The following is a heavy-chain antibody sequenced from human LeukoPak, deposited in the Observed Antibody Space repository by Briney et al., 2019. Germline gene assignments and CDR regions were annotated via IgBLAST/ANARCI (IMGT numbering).Heavy chain of an antibody. Sequence: GASVKVSCKASGGTFSSYAISWVRQAPGQGLEWMGEIIPIFGTANYAQKFQGRVTITADESTSTAYMELSSLRSEGTAVYYCARLWTGYSSGWYAASRLRFDPWGQGTLVTVSS. D-gene: IGHD6-19*01. CDR2: IIPIFGTA. CDR3: ARLWTGYSSGWYAASRLRFDP. J-gene: IGHJ5*02. V-gene: IGHV1-69*13. CDR1: GGTFSSYA.